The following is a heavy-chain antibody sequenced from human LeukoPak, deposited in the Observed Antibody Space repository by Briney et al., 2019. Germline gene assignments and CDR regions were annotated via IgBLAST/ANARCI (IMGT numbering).Heavy chain of an antibody. CDR3: ARLEATGDYYYGMDV. CDR2: IYYSGNT. CDR1: GDSISNGGYY. Sequence: PSQTLSLTCTVSGDSISNGGYYWTWIRQHPGKGLEWIGYIYYSGNTYYSPSLKSRLTISIDTSKNQFSLKLSSVTAADTAVYYCARLEATGDYYYGMDVWGKGTTVTVSS. J-gene: IGHJ6*04. V-gene: IGHV4-31*03. D-gene: IGHD6-13*01.